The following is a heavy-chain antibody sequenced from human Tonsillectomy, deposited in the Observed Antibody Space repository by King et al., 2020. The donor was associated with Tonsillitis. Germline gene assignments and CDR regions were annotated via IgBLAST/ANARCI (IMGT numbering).Heavy chain of an antibody. CDR3: ARIGVGATAGFDY. D-gene: IGHD1-26*01. V-gene: IGHV2-70*01. CDR2: IDLDCDK. J-gene: IGHJ4*02. CDR1: GFSLSTSGMF. Sequence: TLKESGPALVKLTQTLTLTCTFSGFSLSTSGMFVSWIRQPPGKALEWLALIDLDCDKYYRTSLNTRLTISKDTSKNQVVLTMTNMDPVDTATYYCARIGVGATAGFDYWGQGTLVTVSS.